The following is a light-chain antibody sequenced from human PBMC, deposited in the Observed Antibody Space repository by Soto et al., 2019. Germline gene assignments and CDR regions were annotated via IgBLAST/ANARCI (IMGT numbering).Light chain of an antibody. Sequence: EIVMTQSPATLSVSPGEGATVSCRASQSVSSHLAWYQHKPGQAPRLLFYDASTRATGIPARFSGSGSGTEFTLTISTLQSEDFAIYYCQHYNNWPPWTFGQGTKVDIK. CDR2: DAS. J-gene: IGKJ1*01. V-gene: IGKV3-15*01. CDR3: QHYNNWPPWT. CDR1: QSVSSH.